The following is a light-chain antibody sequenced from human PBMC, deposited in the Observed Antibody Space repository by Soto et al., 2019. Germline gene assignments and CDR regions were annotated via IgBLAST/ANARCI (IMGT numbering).Light chain of an antibody. CDR2: EGH. V-gene: IGLV2-23*01. CDR3: CLYVGATTDV. J-gene: IGLJ1*01. CDR1: SGYVGTYSL. Sequence: QSALAQPASVSGSPGQSITISCTGASGYVGTYSLVSWYQQHPGKAPKVVIYEGHKRPSGVPDRYPGSTSVNTASLTISGLQTDDEADYYCCLYVGATTDVFGTGTKVTVL.